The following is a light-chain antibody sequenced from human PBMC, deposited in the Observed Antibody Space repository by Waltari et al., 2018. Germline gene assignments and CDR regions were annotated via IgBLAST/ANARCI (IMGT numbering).Light chain of an antibody. CDR2: QDN. J-gene: IGLJ3*02. CDR3: QAWDSTTRV. Sequence: SYELTQPPSVSVSPGQTASIPRSGDKFGAKYACWYQQKPGKSPVLVIYQDNKRPSGIPERFSGSNSGNTATLTISGTQALDEADYYCQAWDSTTRVFGGGTKLTVI. CDR1: KFGAKY. V-gene: IGLV3-1*01.